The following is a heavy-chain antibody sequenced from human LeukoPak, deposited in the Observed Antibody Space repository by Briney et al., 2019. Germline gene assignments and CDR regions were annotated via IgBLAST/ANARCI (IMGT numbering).Heavy chain of an antibody. CDR3: ARAPKNDAYDI. J-gene: IGHJ3*02. CDR1: GYTFTGYY. CDR2: INPNSGDT. V-gene: IGHV1-2*02. Sequence: GESLKISCKASGYTFTGYYIHWVRQAPGQGLEWVAWINPNSGDTHYAQNFQGRVTMTRDTSISTASMDLSRLRSDDTAVYYCARAPKNDAYDIWGRGQWSPSLQ.